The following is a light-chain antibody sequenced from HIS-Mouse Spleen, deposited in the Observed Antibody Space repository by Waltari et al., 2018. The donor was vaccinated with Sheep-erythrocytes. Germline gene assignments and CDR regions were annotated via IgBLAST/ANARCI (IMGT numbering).Light chain of an antibody. CDR3: CSYAGSYNHV. J-gene: IGLJ1*01. V-gene: IGLV2-11*01. CDR2: DVS. CDR1: SSDVCGYNY. Sequence: QSALTQPRSVPGSPGQSVTISCTGTSSDVCGYNYVSWYQQHPGKAPKLMIYDVSKRPSGVPDRFSGSKSGNTASLTISGLQAEDEADYYCCSYAGSYNHVFATGTKVTVL.